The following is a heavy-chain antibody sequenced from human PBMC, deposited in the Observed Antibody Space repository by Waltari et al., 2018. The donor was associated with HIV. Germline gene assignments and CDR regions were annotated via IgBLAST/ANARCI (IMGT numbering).Heavy chain of an antibody. CDR3: AKDGQFAAP. CDR2: ISWNSGSI. J-gene: IGHJ5*02. V-gene: IGHV3-9*01. Sequence: ELQLVESGGGLVQPARSLRLSCAAAGFTFDNYAMHWVRQAPGKGLEWVSGISWNSGSIGYADSVKGRFTISRDNAKNSLYLQMNSLRAEDTALYYCAKDGQFAAPWGQGTLVTVSS. CDR1: GFTFDNYA.